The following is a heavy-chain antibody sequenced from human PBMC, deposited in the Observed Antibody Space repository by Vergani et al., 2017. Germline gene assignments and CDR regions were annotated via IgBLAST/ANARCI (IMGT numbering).Heavy chain of an antibody. D-gene: IGHD3-10*01. J-gene: IGHJ3*02. CDR2: VSGSGGRT. Sequence: EVQLLESGGGLVQPGGSLRLSCAASGFTFSSYAMSWVRQAPGKGLEWVSGVSGSGGRTYYADSVKGLFTIPKDNSKNTRYLQRNRLRTEDTAINYCAKDLQGLGYGSESYFEAFDMWGQGTMVT. CDR1: GFTFSSYA. V-gene: IGHV3-23*01. CDR3: AKDLQGLGYGSESYFEAFDM.